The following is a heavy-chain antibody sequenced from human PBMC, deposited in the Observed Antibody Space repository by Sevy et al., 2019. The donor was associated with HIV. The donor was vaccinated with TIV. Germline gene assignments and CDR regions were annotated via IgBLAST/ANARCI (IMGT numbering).Heavy chain of an antibody. D-gene: IGHD1-1*01. CDR3: ALERLSSDVAEYFQN. CDR1: GFTFSSYS. J-gene: IGHJ1*01. CDR2: ISYDGSNK. Sequence: GGSLRLSCATSGFTFSSYSMHWVRQAPGKGLEWVATISYDGSNKHYADSVKGRFTISRDNFKNSLSLQMNSLGAEDTAMYYCALERLSSDVAEYFQNWGQGTLVTVSS. V-gene: IGHV3-30-3*01.